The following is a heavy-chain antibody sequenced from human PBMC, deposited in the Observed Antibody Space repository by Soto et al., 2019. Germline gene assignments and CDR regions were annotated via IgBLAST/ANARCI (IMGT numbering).Heavy chain of an antibody. D-gene: IGHD3-9*01. V-gene: IGHV4-39*01. CDR2: IYYSGST. Sequence: SETLSLTCTVFGGSIGSSSYYWGWIRQPPWKGLEWIGSIYYSGSTYYNPSLKSRVTISVDTSKNQFSLKLSSVTAADTAVYYCARPAYYDILTGYFKGFDPWGQGTLVTV. CDR1: GGSIGSSSYY. J-gene: IGHJ5*02. CDR3: ARPAYYDILTGYFKGFDP.